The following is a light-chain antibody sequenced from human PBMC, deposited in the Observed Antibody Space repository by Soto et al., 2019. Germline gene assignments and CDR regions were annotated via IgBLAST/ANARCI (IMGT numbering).Light chain of an antibody. CDR3: QQYDNLPRTT. CDR2: DAS. Sequence: DIQMTQSPSSLSASVGDRVTITCQASQDISNYLNWYQQKPGKAPKLLIYDASNLETGVPSRFSESGSGTEFTFTISSLQPEDIATYYCQQYDNLPRTTFGQGTKLEIK. V-gene: IGKV1-33*01. J-gene: IGKJ2*01. CDR1: QDISNY.